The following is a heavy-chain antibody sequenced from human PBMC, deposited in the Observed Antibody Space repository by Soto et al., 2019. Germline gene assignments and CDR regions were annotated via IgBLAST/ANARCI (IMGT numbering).Heavy chain of an antibody. D-gene: IGHD2-2*01. CDR1: GGSVSSGSYS. CDR3: ARLYGYCIRNSCHGHYAMDV. CDR2: IYSSGST. Sequence: SETLSLTCAVSGGSVSSGSYSWGWIRQPPGKGPEWIGCIYSSGSTYYNPSLNSRVTVSVDTSKNQFSLKVTPVTAADTAVYYCARLYGYCIRNSCHGHYAMDVWGQGTTVTVSS. V-gene: IGHV4-30-2*03. J-gene: IGHJ6*02.